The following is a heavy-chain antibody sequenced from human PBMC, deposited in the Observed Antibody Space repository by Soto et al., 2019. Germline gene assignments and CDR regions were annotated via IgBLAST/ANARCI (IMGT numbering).Heavy chain of an antibody. Sequence: SETLSLTCTVSGGSISSYYWRWIRQPAGKGLEWIGRIYTSGSTNYNPSLKSRVTMSVDTSKNQFSLKLSSVTAADTAVYYCARDYYDSSGRDAFDIWGQGTMVTVSS. CDR2: IYTSGST. V-gene: IGHV4-4*07. D-gene: IGHD3-22*01. J-gene: IGHJ3*02. CDR3: ARDYYDSSGRDAFDI. CDR1: GGSISSYY.